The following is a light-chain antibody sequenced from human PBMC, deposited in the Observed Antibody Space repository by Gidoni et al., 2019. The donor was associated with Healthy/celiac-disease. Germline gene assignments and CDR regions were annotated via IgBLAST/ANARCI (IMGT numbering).Light chain of an antibody. CDR2: GAS. CDR1: QSVSSN. CDR3: HQYNNWPPIT. Sequence: EILMTQSPATLSVSPGERATLSRRASQSVSSNLAWYQQKPGQAPRLLIYGASSGSGTEFTLPISSLQSEDFSVYYCHQYNNWPPITFGQGTRLEIK. V-gene: IGKV3-15*01. J-gene: IGKJ5*01.